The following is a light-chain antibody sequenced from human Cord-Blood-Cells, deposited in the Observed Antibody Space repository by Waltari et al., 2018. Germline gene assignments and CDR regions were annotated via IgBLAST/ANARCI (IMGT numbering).Light chain of an antibody. V-gene: IGLV2-14*01. Sequence: QSALTQPASVSGSPGQSITIPCTGTSSDVGGYNYVLWYQQHPGKAPKLMIYDVSKRPSGVSIRFSGSKAGNTASLTISGLQAEDEADYYCSSYTSSSTWVFGGGTKLTVL. CDR2: DVS. CDR3: SSYTSSSTWV. J-gene: IGLJ3*02. CDR1: SSDVGGYNY.